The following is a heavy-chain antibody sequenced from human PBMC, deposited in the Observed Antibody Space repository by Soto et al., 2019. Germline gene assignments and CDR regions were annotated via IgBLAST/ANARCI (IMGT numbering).Heavy chain of an antibody. J-gene: IGHJ1*01. Sequence: EVQLVESGGGLVQPGGSLRLSCAASGFTFSSYSMNWVRQAPGKGLEWVSYISSSSSTIYYADSVKGRFTISRDNAKNLLYLQMNSLRAEDTAVYYCARDGVRGAEYFQHWGQGTLVTVSS. CDR1: GFTFSSYS. CDR3: ARDGVRGAEYFQH. D-gene: IGHD3-10*01. V-gene: IGHV3-48*01. CDR2: ISSSSSTI.